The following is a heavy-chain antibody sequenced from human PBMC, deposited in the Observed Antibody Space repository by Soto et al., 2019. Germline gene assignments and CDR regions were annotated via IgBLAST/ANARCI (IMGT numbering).Heavy chain of an antibody. Sequence: GGSLRLSCAASGFTFSSYGMHWVRQAPGKGLEWVAVISYDGSNKYYADSVKGRFTISRDNSKNTLYLQMNSLRAEDTAVYYCAKAYYGLAAPDYWGQGTLVTVSS. V-gene: IGHV3-30*18. CDR1: GFTFSSYG. CDR3: AKAYYGLAAPDY. D-gene: IGHD6-6*01. CDR2: ISYDGSNK. J-gene: IGHJ4*02.